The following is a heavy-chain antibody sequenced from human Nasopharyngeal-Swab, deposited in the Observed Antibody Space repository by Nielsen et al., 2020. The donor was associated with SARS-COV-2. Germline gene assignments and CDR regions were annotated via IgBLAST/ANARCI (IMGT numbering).Heavy chain of an antibody. CDR2: ISSSSSTI. CDR1: GLTFSSYS. D-gene: IGHD4-17*01. CDR3: ARYRGATVTHGFDY. J-gene: IGHJ4*02. V-gene: IGHV3-48*02. Sequence: GGSLRLSCAASGLTFSSYSMNWVRQAPGKGLEWVSYISSSSSTIYYADSVKGRFTISRDNAKNSLYLQMNSLRDEDTAVYYCARYRGATVTHGFDYWGQGTLVTVSS.